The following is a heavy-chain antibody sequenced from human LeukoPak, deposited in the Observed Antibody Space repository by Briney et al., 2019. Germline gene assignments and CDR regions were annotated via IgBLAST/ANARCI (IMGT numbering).Heavy chain of an antibody. CDR2: ISSNGGST. V-gene: IGHV3-64*01. CDR1: GFTFSSYA. Sequence: GGTLRLSCAASGFTFSSYAMHWVRQAPGKGLEYVSAISSNGGSTYYANSVKGRFTISRDNSKNTLYLQMGSLRAEDMAVYYCARHPDGGYYDYWGQGTLVTVSS. CDR3: ARHPDGGYYDY. J-gene: IGHJ4*02. D-gene: IGHD3-22*01.